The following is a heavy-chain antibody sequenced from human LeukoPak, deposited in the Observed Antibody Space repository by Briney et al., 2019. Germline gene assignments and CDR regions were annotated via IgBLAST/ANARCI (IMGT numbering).Heavy chain of an antibody. D-gene: IGHD6-13*01. CDR1: GFTFDDYA. CDR3: AKAGTGDYYYYGMDV. Sequence: GRSLRLSFAASGFTFDDYAMHWVRQSPGKGLEWVSGISWNSGSIGYADSVKGRFTISRDNAKNSLYLQMNSLRAEDTALYYCAKAGTGDYYYYGMDVWGQGTTVTVSS. V-gene: IGHV3-9*01. CDR2: ISWNSGSI. J-gene: IGHJ6*02.